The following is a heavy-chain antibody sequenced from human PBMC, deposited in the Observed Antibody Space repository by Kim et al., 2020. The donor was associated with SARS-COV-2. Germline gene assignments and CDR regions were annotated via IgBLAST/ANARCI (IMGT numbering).Heavy chain of an antibody. CDR3: GASYNSGWAFDY. D-gene: IGHD6-19*01. Sequence: SETLSLTCSVSGDSTSNANYYWGWIRQPPGKGLEWVASVFFSGSTYYSPSLKSRVTISLDTSRNQFSLKLRSVTAADTAVYYCGASYNSGWAFDYWGQGTLVTVSS. CDR1: GDSTSNANYY. CDR2: VFFSGST. J-gene: IGHJ4*02. V-gene: IGHV4-39*07.